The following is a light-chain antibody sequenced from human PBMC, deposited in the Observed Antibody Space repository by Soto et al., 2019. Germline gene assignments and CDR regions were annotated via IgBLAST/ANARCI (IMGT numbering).Light chain of an antibody. V-gene: IGLV2-23*01. CDR1: RSDVGGFEF. J-gene: IGLJ2*01. CDR3: CSSRI. Sequence: QSALTQPASVSGSPGQSITIPCTGTRSDVGGFEFVSWYQHHPGKVPKLMIYEGNKRPSGVSNRFSGSKSGDTASLTISGLQAEDEADYYCCSSRIFGGGTKLTVL. CDR2: EGN.